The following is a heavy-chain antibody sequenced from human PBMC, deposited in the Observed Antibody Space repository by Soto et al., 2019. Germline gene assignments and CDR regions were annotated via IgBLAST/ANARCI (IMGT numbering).Heavy chain of an antibody. CDR2: IYSGGST. CDR1: GFTVSSNY. V-gene: IGHV3-53*01. Sequence: LRLSCAASGFTVSSNYMSWVRQAPGKGLEWVSVIYSGGSTYYADSVKGRFTISRDNSKNTLYLQMNSLRAEDTAVYYCARKYSSSWFPDYYYGMDVWGQGTTVTVSS. CDR3: ARKYSSSWFPDYYYGMDV. D-gene: IGHD6-13*01. J-gene: IGHJ6*02.